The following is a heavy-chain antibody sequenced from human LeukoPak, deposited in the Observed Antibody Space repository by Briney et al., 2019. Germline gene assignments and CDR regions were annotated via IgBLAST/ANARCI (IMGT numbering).Heavy chain of an antibody. V-gene: IGHV4-59*01. D-gene: IGHD6-13*01. J-gene: IGHJ6*03. CDR2: LYYSGST. CDR1: GGSISSYY. CDR3: ARGIAGTGYYYYCYMDV. Sequence: SETLSLTCTVSGGSISSYYWSWIRQPPGKGLEWIGYLYYSGSTNYNPSLKSRVTISVDTSKNQFSLKLSSVTAADTAVYYCARGIAGTGYYYYCYMDVWGKGTTVTVSS.